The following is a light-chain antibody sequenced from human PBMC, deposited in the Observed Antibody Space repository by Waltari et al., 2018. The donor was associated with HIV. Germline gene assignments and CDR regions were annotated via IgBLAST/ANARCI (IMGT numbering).Light chain of an antibody. CDR3: QQYVSSPET. Sequence: EIVLTQSPGTLSLSPGERATLSCRASQSVSSSYLAWYQQKPCQAPRLLIYGASRRAPGIPDRFSGSGSGTDFTLTISRLEPEDLAVYYCQQYVSSPETFGPGTKVDIK. J-gene: IGKJ3*01. CDR2: GAS. CDR1: QSVSSSY. V-gene: IGKV3-20*01.